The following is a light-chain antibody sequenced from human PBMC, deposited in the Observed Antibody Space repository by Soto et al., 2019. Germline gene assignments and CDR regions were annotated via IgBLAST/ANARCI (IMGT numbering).Light chain of an antibody. CDR1: QSVSSSY. Sequence: EIVLTQSPGTLSLSPGERATLSCRASQSVSSSYLAWYQQQPGQAPRLLIYGASSRATGIPDRFSGSGSGTDFTLSISRLEPEDFAVYYCQQYGSSPITFGQLTRLEIK. V-gene: IGKV3-20*01. J-gene: IGKJ5*01. CDR3: QQYGSSPIT. CDR2: GAS.